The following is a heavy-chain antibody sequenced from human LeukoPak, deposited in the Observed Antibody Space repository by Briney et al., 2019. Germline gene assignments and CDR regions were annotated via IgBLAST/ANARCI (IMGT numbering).Heavy chain of an antibody. J-gene: IGHJ4*02. CDR3: ARKVDDTAMPYLDY. Sequence: GGSLRLSCAASGFTFSSYSMNWVRQAPGKGLEWVSSISSSSSYIYYADSVKGRFTISRDNAQNSLYLQMNSLRAEDTAVYYCARKVDDTAMPYLDYWGQGTLVTVSS. CDR2: ISSSSSYI. CDR1: GFTFSSYS. D-gene: IGHD5-18*01. V-gene: IGHV3-21*01.